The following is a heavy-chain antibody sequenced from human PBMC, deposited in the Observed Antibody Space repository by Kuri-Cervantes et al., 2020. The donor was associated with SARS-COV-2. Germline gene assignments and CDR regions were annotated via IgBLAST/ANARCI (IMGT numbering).Heavy chain of an antibody. CDR3: ARASGYDFWSGYNYYYYYMDV. J-gene: IGHJ6*03. V-gene: IGHV3-21*01. CDR2: ISSSSSYI. Sequence: GGSLRLSCAASGFTFMNAWMTWVRQAPGKGLEWVSSISSSSSYIYYADSVKGRFTISRDNAKNSLYLQMNSLRAEDTAVYYCARASGYDFWSGYNYYYYYMDVWGKGTTVTVSS. D-gene: IGHD3-3*01. CDR1: GFTFMNAW.